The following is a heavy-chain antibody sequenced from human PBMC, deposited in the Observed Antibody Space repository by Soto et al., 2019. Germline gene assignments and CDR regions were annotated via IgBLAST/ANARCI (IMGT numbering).Heavy chain of an antibody. V-gene: IGHV3-30*18. Sequence: QVQLVESGGGVVQPGRSLRLSCAVSGLTFSLYGMHWVRQAPGKGLEWVAFISYEGSSKFYADSVKGRFTISRDNSRNTLNVQMNSLRPEDTAVYYCAKERAAAGGPVYSFRLDVWGQGTTVTVSS. CDR1: GLTFSLYG. CDR3: AKERAAAGGPVYSFRLDV. CDR2: ISYEGSSK. D-gene: IGHD6-13*01. J-gene: IGHJ6*02.